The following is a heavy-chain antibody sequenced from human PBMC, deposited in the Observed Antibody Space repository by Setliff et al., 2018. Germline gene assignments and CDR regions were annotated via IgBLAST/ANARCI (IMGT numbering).Heavy chain of an antibody. D-gene: IGHD5-18*01. CDR1: GFTFSSSG. J-gene: IGHJ4*02. Sequence: PGGSLRLSCIMSGFSAASGFTFSSSGMNWVRQAPGKGLEWVADIRHDGTTIYYVYSVKGRFTISRDNAKNSLYLQMNSLRVEDTAIYYCTSLRGNTAILNWGQGTLVTVSS. V-gene: IGHV3-7*01. CDR3: TSLRGNTAILN. CDR2: IRHDGTTI.